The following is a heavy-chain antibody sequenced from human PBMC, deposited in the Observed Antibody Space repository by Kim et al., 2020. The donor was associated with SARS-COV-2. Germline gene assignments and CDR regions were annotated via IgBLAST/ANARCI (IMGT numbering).Heavy chain of an antibody. J-gene: IGHJ4*02. Sequence: GGSLRLSCAASGFTFSNAGINWVRQAPGKGLEWLGRIKSKTDGGTTDYAVFVKGRFTISRDDSKNTVYLQMNSLIIEDTAVNYRFSWGYWGQGTLVAVSS. V-gene: IGHV3-15*01. CDR2: IKSKTDGGTT. D-gene: IGHD7-27*01. CDR3: FSWGY. CDR1: GFTFSNAG.